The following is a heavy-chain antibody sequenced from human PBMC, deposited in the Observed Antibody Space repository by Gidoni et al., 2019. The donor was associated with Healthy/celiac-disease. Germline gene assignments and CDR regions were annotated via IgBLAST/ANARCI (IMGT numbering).Heavy chain of an antibody. V-gene: IGHV3-21*01. D-gene: IGHD2-21*02. Sequence: EVQPVASGGGLVKPGGSLRLSCEAAGFTFSRYSMTWVRQAPGQGLEWGTSISSSSSYIYYADSVKGRFTISRDNAKNSLYLQMNSLRADDTAVYYCARTDPDYAFDIWGQGTMVTVSS. CDR2: ISSSSSYI. CDR3: ARTDPDYAFDI. CDR1: GFTFSRYS. J-gene: IGHJ3*02.